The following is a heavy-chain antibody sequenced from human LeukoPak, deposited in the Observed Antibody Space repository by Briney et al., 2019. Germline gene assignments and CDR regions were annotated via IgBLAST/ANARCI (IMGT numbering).Heavy chain of an antibody. CDR2: ISGYNGKT. Sequence: ASVKVSCKASGYTFTSYGISWVRQAPGQGLEWMGWISGYNGKTNYVQKLQGRVTMTTDTSTSTAYMELRSLRSDDTAVYYCARAGNYDILTGYYYYYDGMDVWGQGTTVTVSS. CDR1: GYTFTSYG. J-gene: IGHJ6*02. CDR3: ARAGNYDILTGYYYYYDGMDV. V-gene: IGHV1-18*01. D-gene: IGHD3-9*01.